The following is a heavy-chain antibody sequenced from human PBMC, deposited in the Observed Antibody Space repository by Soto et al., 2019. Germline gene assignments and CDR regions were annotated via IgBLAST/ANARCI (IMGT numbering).Heavy chain of an antibody. J-gene: IGHJ5*02. CDR2: IWYDGSNK. CDR3: ARAIVGASRLSWFDP. CDR1: GFTFISYG. V-gene: IGHV3-33*01. Sequence: GGCLRHSCASAGFTFISYGMHWVRQAPGKGLEWVAVIWYDGSNKYYADSVKGPFTISRDNSKNTLYLQMNSLRAEDTAVYYCARAIVGASRLSWFDPWGQGTLVTVSS. D-gene: IGHD1-26*01.